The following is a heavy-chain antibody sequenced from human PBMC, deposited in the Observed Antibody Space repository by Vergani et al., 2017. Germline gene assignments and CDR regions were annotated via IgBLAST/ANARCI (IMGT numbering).Heavy chain of an antibody. D-gene: IGHD1-26*01. CDR1: GGSISSSSYY. CDR3: ARDRLGVGGSYYYFDY. CDR2: IYYSGST. J-gene: IGHJ4*03. Sequence: QLQLQESGPGLVKPSETLSLTCTVSGGSISSSSYYWGWIRQPPGKGLEWSGSIYYSGSTYYNPSLKSRVTISVDTSKNQFSLKLTSVTAADTAVYYCARDRLGVGGSYYYFDYWGQVTTVTVSS. V-gene: IGHV4-39*07.